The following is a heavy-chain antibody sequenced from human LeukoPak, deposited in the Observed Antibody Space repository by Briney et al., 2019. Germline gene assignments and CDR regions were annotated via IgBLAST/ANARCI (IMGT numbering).Heavy chain of an antibody. CDR2: ISWNSAYI. V-gene: IGHV3-9*01. CDR3: AKDKAPLYSGYDWDLDF. Sequence: GGSLRLSXXXSXFTFHHYAIHWVRQVPGKGLEWVSGISWNSAYIGYADSVKGRFTISRDNAKNSVYLQMNSLRAEDTALYYCAKDKAPLYSGYDWDLDFWGQGTMVTVSS. D-gene: IGHD5-12*01. J-gene: IGHJ4*02. CDR1: XFTFHHYA.